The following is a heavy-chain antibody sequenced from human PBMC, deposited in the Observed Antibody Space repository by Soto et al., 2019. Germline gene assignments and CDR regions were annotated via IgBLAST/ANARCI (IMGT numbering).Heavy chain of an antibody. CDR1: GGSISTGDTY. V-gene: IGHV4-30-4*01. J-gene: IGHJ4*02. CDR2: ISHSETS. Sequence: QVQLQESGPGLVKPSQTLSLTCTVSGGSISTGDTYWNWIRQPPGKGLEWIGSISHSETSYYNPSLQSPVSISLNTSKKPFSLKLNSVTSAETAVYYCTRTIGGAYYFDSWGQGTLVTVSS. D-gene: IGHD1-26*01. CDR3: TRTIGGAYYFDS.